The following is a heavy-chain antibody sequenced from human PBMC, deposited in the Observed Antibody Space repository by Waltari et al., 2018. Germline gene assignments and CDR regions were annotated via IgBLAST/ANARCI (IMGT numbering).Heavy chain of an antibody. Sequence: QVQLVQSGAEVKRPGASVRIYCMASGNTFTDFYIHWGRQAAGQRLEWLGWININTGNPHLAHKFKGRVTRTSDTSMNTVYVELTRLTSEDAALYYCAGGSLTGMTSFYAHHSWGHGTLVTVSS. V-gene: IGHV1-2*07. CDR2: ININTGNP. J-gene: IGHJ5*01. D-gene: IGHD3-9*01. CDR1: GNTFTDFY. CDR3: AGGSLTGMTSFYAHHS.